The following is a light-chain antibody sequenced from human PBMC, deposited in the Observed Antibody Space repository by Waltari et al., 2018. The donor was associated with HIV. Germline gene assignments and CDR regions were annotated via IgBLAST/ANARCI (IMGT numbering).Light chain of an antibody. Sequence: SYALTQPPSVSVAPGKTARITCGGDNIGGKLVHWYQQKPGQAPGLVICDDSDRPSGIPERFSGSNSGNTATLTSSRVEGGDEADYYCQVWVDSRDVAVIFGGGTKLTVL. V-gene: IGLV3-21*04. CDR1: NIGGKL. CDR2: DDS. CDR3: QVWVDSRDVAVI. J-gene: IGLJ2*01.